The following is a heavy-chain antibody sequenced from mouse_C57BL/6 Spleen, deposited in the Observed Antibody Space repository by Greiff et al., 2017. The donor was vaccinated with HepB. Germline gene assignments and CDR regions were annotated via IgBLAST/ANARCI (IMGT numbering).Heavy chain of an antibody. CDR3: AREAWDY. CDR2: IYPRSGNT. V-gene: IGHV1-81*01. J-gene: IGHJ2*01. Sequence: SGAELARPGASVKLSCKASGYTFTSYGISWVKQRTGQGLEWIGEIYPRSGNTYYNEKFKGKATLTADKSSSTAYMELRSLTSEDSAVYFCAREAWDYWGQGTTLTVSS. CDR1: GYTFTSYG.